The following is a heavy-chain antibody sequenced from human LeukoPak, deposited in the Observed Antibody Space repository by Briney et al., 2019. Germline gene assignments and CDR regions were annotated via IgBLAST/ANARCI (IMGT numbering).Heavy chain of an antibody. CDR2: INPSGGST. J-gene: IGHJ4*02. V-gene: IGHV1-46*01. CDR3: ARRGLAARPSGFDY. CDR1: GYTFISYY. D-gene: IGHD6-6*01. Sequence: GASVKVSCMASGYTFISYYMHWVRQAPGQGLEWMGIINPSGGSTSFAQKFQDRVTMTRDTSTSTVYMELSSLRSEDTAVYYCARRGLAARPSGFDYWGQGTLVTVSA.